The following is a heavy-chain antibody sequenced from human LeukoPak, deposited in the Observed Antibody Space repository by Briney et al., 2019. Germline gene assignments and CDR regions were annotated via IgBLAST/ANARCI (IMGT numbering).Heavy chain of an antibody. CDR3: LRDLNWSLDQ. Sequence: HPGGSLRLSCAASGFTFTTYDIHWVRQAPGKGLEWVALISYDGNNKYYGDSVKGRFTVSRVNSKNTLYLQMNSLRAEDTAVYYCLRDLNWSLDQWGQGTLVTVSS. CDR2: ISYDGNNK. D-gene: IGHD1-20*01. V-gene: IGHV3-30*03. J-gene: IGHJ4*02. CDR1: GFTFTTYD.